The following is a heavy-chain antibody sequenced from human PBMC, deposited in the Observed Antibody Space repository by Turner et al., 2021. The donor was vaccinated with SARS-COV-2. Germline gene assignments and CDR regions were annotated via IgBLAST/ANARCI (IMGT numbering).Heavy chain of an antibody. V-gene: IGHV4-39*01. Sequence: QLQLQESGPGLVKPSETLSRTCAVSGGSISTTNHYWGWIRQPPGKGLEWIGSISYTGRTVYTPSLKSRVTLSMDTSKNHFSLKVTSVTAADTAVYYCARQGGVDYWGQGTLVTVSS. CDR3: ARQGGVDY. J-gene: IGHJ4*02. CDR2: ISYTGRT. CDR1: GGSISTTNHY.